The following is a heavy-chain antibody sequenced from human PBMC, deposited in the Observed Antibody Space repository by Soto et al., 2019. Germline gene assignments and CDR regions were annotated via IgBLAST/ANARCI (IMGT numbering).Heavy chain of an antibody. CDR3: APYSRPFDY. CDR2: ISATGTTT. D-gene: IGHD4-4*01. J-gene: IGHJ4*02. CDR1: EFSFSSYA. V-gene: IGHV3-23*01. Sequence: EVQLMESGGCLVQTGGSLRLFCAASEFSFSSYALNWVRQAPGKGLEWVSAISATGTTTYYAYSVKGRFTISRYNTKRTLFLQMDSLSHDATAVYYCAPYSRPFDYRGQGNLVSVPS.